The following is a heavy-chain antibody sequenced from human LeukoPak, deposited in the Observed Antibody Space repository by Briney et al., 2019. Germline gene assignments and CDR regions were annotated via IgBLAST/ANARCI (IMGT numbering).Heavy chain of an antibody. V-gene: IGHV4-59*08. CDR1: GGSISSYY. J-gene: IGHJ5*02. Sequence: KTSETLSLTCAVYGGSISSYYWSWIRQPPGKGLEWIGYIYYSGSNNYNPSLKSRVTISVDTSKNQCSLKLSSVTAADTAVYYCARGPYSYGSLGSNWFDPWGQGTLVTVSS. CDR3: ARGPYSYGSLGSNWFDP. D-gene: IGHD5-18*01. CDR2: IYYSGSN.